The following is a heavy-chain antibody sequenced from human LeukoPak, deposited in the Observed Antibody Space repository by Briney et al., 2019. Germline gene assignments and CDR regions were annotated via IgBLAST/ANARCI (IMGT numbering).Heavy chain of an antibody. D-gene: IGHD3-10*01. CDR2: ITPSGGTT. J-gene: IGHJ4*02. CDR3: AKSLRFGDYTNLPFDY. CDR1: GYTFTSYY. Sequence: ASVKVSCKASGYTFTSYYIHWVRQAPGQGLKWMGIITPSGGTTSYAQKFQGRVTMTRDNSKNTLYLQMNSLGAEDTAVYYCAKSLRFGDYTNLPFDYWGQGTVVTVSS. V-gene: IGHV1-46*01.